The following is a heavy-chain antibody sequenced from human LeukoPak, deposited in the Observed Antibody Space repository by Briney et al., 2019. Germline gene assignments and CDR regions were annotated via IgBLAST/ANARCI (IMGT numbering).Heavy chain of an antibody. V-gene: IGHV3-30*02. Sequence: GGSPRLSCVASGFTFSNYDMHWARQAPGKGLQWVAFIQKDGSYEYYTDSVRGRFTISRDNSKNTVYLQMNTLTTEDTAIYYCAQDPPVLEYWGQGTLVTVSS. D-gene: IGHD3-10*02. CDR3: AQDPPVLEY. J-gene: IGHJ4*02. CDR1: GFTFSNYD. CDR2: IQKDGSYE.